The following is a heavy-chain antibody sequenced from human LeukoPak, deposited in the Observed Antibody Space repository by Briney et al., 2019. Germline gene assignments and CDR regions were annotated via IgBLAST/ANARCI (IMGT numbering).Heavy chain of an antibody. D-gene: IGHD6-19*01. CDR3: ARGRLSVVAGIDWFDP. CDR2: MNPNSGNT. J-gene: IGHJ5*02. CDR1: GYTFTSYD. V-gene: IGHV1-8*03. Sequence: ASVKVSCKASGYTFTSYDINWVRQATGQGLEWMGWMNPNSGNTGYAQKFQGRVTITRNTSISTAYMELSSLRSEDTAVYYCARGRLSVVAGIDWFDPWGQGTLVTVSS.